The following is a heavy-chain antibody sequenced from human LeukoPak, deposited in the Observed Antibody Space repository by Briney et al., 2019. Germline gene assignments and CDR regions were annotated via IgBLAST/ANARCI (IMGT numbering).Heavy chain of an antibody. Sequence: GGSLRLSCAASGFTFSIYNMNWVRQAPGKGLEWVSYISSSSNTIYYADSVKGRFTISRDNSKNTLYLQMNSLRAEDTAVYYCATASVVAGFDYWGQGTLVTVSS. CDR1: GFTFSIYN. CDR2: ISSSSNTI. D-gene: IGHD6-19*01. V-gene: IGHV3-48*01. CDR3: ATASVVAGFDY. J-gene: IGHJ4*02.